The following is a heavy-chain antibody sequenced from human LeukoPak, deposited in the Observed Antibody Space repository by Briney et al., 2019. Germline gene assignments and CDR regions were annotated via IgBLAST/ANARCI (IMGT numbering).Heavy chain of an antibody. D-gene: IGHD2-21*01. CDR3: ARVRTWSDRLFRRFDP. J-gene: IGHJ5*02. CDR1: GFTFSSYA. Sequence: GSLRLSCAASGFTFSSYAMSWVRQPPGKGLEWIGEINHSGSTNYNPSLKSRVTISVDTSKNQFSLKLSSVTAADTAVYYCARVRTWSDRLFRRFDPWGQGTLVTVSS. CDR2: INHSGST. V-gene: IGHV4-34*01.